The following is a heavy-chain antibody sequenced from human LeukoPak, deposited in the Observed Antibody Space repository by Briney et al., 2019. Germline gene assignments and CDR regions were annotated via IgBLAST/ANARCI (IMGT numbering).Heavy chain of an antibody. Sequence: GASVKVSCKASGYTFTSYYMHWVRQAPGQGLEWMGIIDPSGGSTSYAQKFQGRVTMTRDTSTSTVYMGLSSLRSEDTAVYYCAIALTIVTLFGVVHRRDAFDIWGEGTMVTVPS. CDR1: GYTFTSYY. D-gene: IGHD3-3*01. CDR2: IDPSGGST. CDR3: AIALTIVTLFGVVHRRDAFDI. J-gene: IGHJ3*02. V-gene: IGHV1-46*01.